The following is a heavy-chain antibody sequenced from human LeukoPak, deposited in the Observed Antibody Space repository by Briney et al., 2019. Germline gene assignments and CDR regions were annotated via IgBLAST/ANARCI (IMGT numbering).Heavy chain of an antibody. Sequence: PSETLSLTCTVSGGSISSSSYYWGWIRQPPGKGLEWIGSIYYSGSTYYNPSLKSRVTISVDTSKNQFSLKLSSVTAADTAVYYCARAPVLRYFDWFPYYFDYWGQGTLVTVSS. V-gene: IGHV4-39*07. CDR3: ARAPVLRYFDWFPYYFDY. D-gene: IGHD3-9*01. J-gene: IGHJ4*02. CDR1: GGSISSSSYY. CDR2: IYYSGST.